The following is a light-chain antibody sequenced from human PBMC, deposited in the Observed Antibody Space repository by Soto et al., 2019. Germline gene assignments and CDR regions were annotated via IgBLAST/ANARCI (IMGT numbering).Light chain of an antibody. CDR2: AAS. CDR3: QQYGSSLTWT. V-gene: IGKV3-20*01. CDR1: QSVTSNY. Sequence: EVVLTQSPGTVSLSPGERATLSCRASQSVTSNYLAWYQQKPGQAPRLLIYAASSRATGIPDRFSCSGSGTDFSLTISRLEPEDFAVYYGQQYGSSLTWTFGQGTKVEIK. J-gene: IGKJ1*01.